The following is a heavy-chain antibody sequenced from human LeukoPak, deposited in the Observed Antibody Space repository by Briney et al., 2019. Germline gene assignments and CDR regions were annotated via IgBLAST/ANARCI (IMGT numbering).Heavy chain of an antibody. CDR2: INPSGGST. CDR1: GYTFTSYY. V-gene: IGHV1-46*01. CDR3: ARDSMSIAAEGGWLDP. Sequence: ASVKVSCKASGYTFTSYYMHWVRQAPGQGLEWMGIINPSGGSTSYAQKFQGRVTMTRDTSTSTVYMELSSLRSEDTAVYYCARDSMSIAAEGGWLDPWGQGTLVTVSS. J-gene: IGHJ5*02. D-gene: IGHD6-13*01.